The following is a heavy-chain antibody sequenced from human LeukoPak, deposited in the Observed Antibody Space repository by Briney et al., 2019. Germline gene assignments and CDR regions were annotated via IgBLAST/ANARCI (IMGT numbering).Heavy chain of an antibody. V-gene: IGHV1-69*05. D-gene: IGHD3-22*01. Sequence: VASVKVSCKASGGTFSSYAISWVRQAPGQGLEWMGGIIPIFGTANYALKFQGRVTITTDESTSTAYMELSSLRSEDTAVFYCARRNYYDSSGYYYEWFDPWGQGTLVTVSS. CDR3: ARRNYYDSSGYYYEWFDP. J-gene: IGHJ5*02. CDR2: IIPIFGTA. CDR1: GGTFSSYA.